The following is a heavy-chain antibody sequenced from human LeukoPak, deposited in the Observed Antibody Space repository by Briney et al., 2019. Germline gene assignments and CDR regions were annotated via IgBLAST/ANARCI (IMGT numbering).Heavy chain of an antibody. D-gene: IGHD2-2*01. Sequence: PSETLSLTCTVSGGSISSHYWSWIRQPPGKGLEWIGYIYYSGSTNYNPSLKSRVTISVDTSKNQFSLKLSSVTAADTAVYYCARVVAEGYCSSTSCPAWYFQHWGQGTLVTVSS. CDR1: GGSISSHY. CDR3: ARVVAEGYCSSTSCPAWYFQH. CDR2: IYYSGST. J-gene: IGHJ1*01. V-gene: IGHV4-59*11.